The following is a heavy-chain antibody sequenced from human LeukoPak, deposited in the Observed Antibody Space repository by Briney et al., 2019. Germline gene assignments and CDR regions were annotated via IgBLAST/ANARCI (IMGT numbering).Heavy chain of an antibody. J-gene: IGHJ5*02. Sequence: SETLSLTCTVSGGSISIYYWSWIRQPPGKGLEWIGYIYYSGSTNYHPSLKSRVTITVDTSKNQFSLKLSSVTAADTALYYCAREPRATIFGVVIISWFDAWGQGTLVTVSS. CDR1: GGSISIYY. CDR2: IYYSGST. V-gene: IGHV4-59*12. CDR3: AREPRATIFGVVIISWFDA. D-gene: IGHD3-3*01.